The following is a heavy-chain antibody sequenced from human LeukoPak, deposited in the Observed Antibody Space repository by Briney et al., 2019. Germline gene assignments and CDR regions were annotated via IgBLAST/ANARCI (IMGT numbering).Heavy chain of an antibody. CDR1: GYTFTSYY. CDR2: INPSGGSA. D-gene: IGHD2-15*01. CDR3: ARDQYCSGGSCYSVFFNY. J-gene: IGHJ4*02. Sequence: ASVKVSCKASGYTFTSYYMHWVRQAPGQGLEWMGIINPSGGSASYAQKFQGRVTMTRDTSTSTVYMELSRLRSDDTAVYYCARDQYCSGGSCYSVFFNYWGQGTLVTVSS. V-gene: IGHV1-46*01.